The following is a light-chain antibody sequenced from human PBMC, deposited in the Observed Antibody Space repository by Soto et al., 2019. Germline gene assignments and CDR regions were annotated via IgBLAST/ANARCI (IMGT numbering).Light chain of an antibody. CDR1: SFNIGSNY. Sequence: QSVLTQPPSASGAPGQTVTISCSGRSFNIGSNYVYWYQQLPETAPRLLLYRADQRPSGIPDRFSGSKSGTSASLAISGLRSEDEADYYSAAWDVALGGLVFGGGTKVTVL. CDR3: AAWDVALGGLV. J-gene: IGLJ2*01. CDR2: RAD. V-gene: IGLV1-47*01.